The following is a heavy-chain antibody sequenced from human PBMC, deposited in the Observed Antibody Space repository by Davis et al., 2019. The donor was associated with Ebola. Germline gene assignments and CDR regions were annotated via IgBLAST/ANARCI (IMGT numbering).Heavy chain of an antibody. CDR1: GFTFSSYA. CDR2: ISGSGGST. J-gene: IGHJ4*02. D-gene: IGHD1-26*01. V-gene: IGHV3-23*01. Sequence: GESLKISCAASGFTFSSYAMSWVRQAPGKGLEWVSAISGSGGSTYYADSVKGRFTISRDNSKNTLYLQMNSLRAEDTAVYYCAKFGGSYFHFDYWGQGTLVTVSS. CDR3: AKFGGSYFHFDY.